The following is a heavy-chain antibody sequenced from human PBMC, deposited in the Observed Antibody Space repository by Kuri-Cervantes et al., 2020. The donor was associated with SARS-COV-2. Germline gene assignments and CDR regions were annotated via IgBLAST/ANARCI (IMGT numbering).Heavy chain of an antibody. V-gene: IGHV3-21*01. D-gene: IGHD3-22*01. CDR3: ARDNAYDSSGYDHEYYFDY. CDR2: ISSSSSYI. CDR1: GFTFSSYS. J-gene: IGHJ4*02. Sequence: GGSLRLSCAASGFTFSSYSMNWVRQAPGKGLEWVSSISSSSSYIYYADSVKGRFTISGDNAKNSLYLQMNSLRAEDTAVYYCARDNAYDSSGYDHEYYFDYWGQGTLVTVSS.